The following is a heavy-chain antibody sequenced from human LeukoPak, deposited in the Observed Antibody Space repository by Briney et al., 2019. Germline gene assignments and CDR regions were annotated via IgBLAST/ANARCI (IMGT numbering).Heavy chain of an antibody. Sequence: SETLSLTCAVYGGSFSGYYWSWIRQPPGKGLEWIGRIYTSGSTNYNPSLKSRVTMSVDTSKNQFSLKLSSVTAADAAVYYCARDRDFGSGYFDYWGQGTLVTVSS. CDR1: GGSFSGYY. CDR3: ARDRDFGSGYFDY. D-gene: IGHD3-3*01. CDR2: IYTSGST. V-gene: IGHV4-4*07. J-gene: IGHJ4*02.